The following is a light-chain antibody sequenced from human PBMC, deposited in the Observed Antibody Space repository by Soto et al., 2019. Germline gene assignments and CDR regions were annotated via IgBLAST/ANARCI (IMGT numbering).Light chain of an antibody. CDR3: QQYGSSLIT. CDR1: ESVSDNY. Sequence: EIGLTQSAGTLSSSTGERATLSCWASESVSDNYLAWYQQRYGQAPRLFIYGASSRASAVPDRFSGSGYGADFNLTISRLETEDFAVYYCQQYGSSLITFGQGTRLEIK. CDR2: GAS. V-gene: IGKV3-20*01. J-gene: IGKJ5*01.